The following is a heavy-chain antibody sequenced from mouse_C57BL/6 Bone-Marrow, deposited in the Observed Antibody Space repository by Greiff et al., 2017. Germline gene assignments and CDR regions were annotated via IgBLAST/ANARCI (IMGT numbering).Heavy chain of an antibody. V-gene: IGHV14-4*01. Sequence: VQLQQSGAELVRPGASVKLSCTASGFNIKDDYMHWVKQRPEQGLEWIGWIDPENGDTEYDSKFQGKATITADTSSNPACLQLSSLTSEDTAVYFCTSCYGSSPFYYWGQGATLTVSS. D-gene: IGHD1-1*01. CDR3: TSCYGSSPFYY. J-gene: IGHJ2*01. CDR1: GFNIKDDY. CDR2: IDPENGDT.